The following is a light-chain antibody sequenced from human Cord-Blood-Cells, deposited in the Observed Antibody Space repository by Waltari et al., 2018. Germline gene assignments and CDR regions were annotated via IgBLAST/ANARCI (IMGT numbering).Light chain of an antibody. V-gene: IGKV1-5*01. CDR1: QSISSS. CDR3: QQYNSYSHT. J-gene: IGKJ2*01. CDR2: DAS. Sequence: DIQMTQSPSTLSASVGDRVTITCRASQSISSSLAWYQQKPGKAPKLLIYDASSLESGVPSRFSGSGSGTEFTLTISSLQPDDFATYYCQQYNSYSHTFGQGTKLEIK.